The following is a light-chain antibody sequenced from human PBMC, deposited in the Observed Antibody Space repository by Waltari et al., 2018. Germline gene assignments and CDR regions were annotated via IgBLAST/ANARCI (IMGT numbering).Light chain of an antibody. V-gene: IGLV2-23*02. J-gene: IGLJ2*01. CDR2: DVS. Sequence: QSALTQPASVSGSPGQSITISCPGTSSDVGGYNYVSWYQQHPGKAPKLMIYDVSKRPSGVSNRFSGSKSGNTASLTISGLQAEDEADYYCCSYAGSSAFVVFGGGTKVTVL. CDR1: SSDVGGYNY. CDR3: CSYAGSSAFVV.